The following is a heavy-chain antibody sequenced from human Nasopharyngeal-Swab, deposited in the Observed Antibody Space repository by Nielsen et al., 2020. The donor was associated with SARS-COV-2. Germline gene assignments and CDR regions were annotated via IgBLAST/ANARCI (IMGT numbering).Heavy chain of an antibody. J-gene: IGHJ6*02. CDR3: AGVLCSSTSCYGVGNYYYGMDV. D-gene: IGHD2-2*01. CDR2: INHRGST. CDR1: GGSFSGYY. V-gene: IGHV4-34*01. Sequence: LSLTCAVYGGSFSGYYWSWIRQPPGKGLEWIGEINHRGSTNYNPSLKSRVTISVDTSKNQFSLKLSSVTAADTAVYYCAGVLCSSTSCYGVGNYYYGMDVWGQGTTVTVSS.